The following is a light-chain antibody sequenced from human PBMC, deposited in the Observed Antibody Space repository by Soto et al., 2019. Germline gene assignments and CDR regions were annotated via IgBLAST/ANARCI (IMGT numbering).Light chain of an antibody. CDR3: QQSYSTRYT. J-gene: IGKJ2*01. Sequence: DIQMTQSASSLSASIGDRVTITCRASQSISRFVNWYQQKPGKAPKLLIHGASNLQSGVPSRFSGSGSGTDFTLTISSLQPEDFATYYCQQSYSTRYTFWQGTKLEIK. CDR2: GAS. CDR1: QSISRF. V-gene: IGKV1-39*01.